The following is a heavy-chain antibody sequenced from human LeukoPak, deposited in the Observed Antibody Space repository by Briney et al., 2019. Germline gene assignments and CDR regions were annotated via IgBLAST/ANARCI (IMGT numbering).Heavy chain of an antibody. V-gene: IGHV1-18*01. CDR1: GYTFTSYG. J-gene: IGHJ4*02. CDR3: ARGLAYSGYDFQKLPDQ. D-gene: IGHD5-12*01. Sequence: ASVKVSCKASGYTFTSYGISWVRQTPGQGLEWMGWISAYNGNTNYAQKLQGRVTMTTDTSTSTAYMELRSLRSDDTAVYYCARGLAYSGYDFQKLPDQWGQGTLVTVSS. CDR2: ISAYNGNT.